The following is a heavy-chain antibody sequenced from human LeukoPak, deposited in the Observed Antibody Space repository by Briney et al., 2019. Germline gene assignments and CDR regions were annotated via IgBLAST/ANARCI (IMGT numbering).Heavy chain of an antibody. D-gene: IGHD3-16*01. CDR1: GFTVSSNY. J-gene: IGHJ4*02. V-gene: IGHV3-53*01. Sequence: GGSLRLSCAASGFTVSSNYMSWVRQAPGKGLEWVSVIYSGGSTYYADSVKGRFTISRDNSKNTLYLQMNSLRAEDTAVYYCARVRCWETYYFDYWGQGTLVTVSS. CDR3: ARVRCWETYYFDY. CDR2: IYSGGST.